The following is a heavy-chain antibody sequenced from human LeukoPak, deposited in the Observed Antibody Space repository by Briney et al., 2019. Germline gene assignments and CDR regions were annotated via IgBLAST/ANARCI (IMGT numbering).Heavy chain of an antibody. Sequence: SETLSLTCTVSGDSIRSYYWNWIRQPPGKGLEWIGYIYYSGSTNYNPSLKSRVTMSIDTSKNQFSLKLSSVTAADTAVYYCARGQGRFDYDSSGYYIADLDYWGQGTLVTVSS. CDR2: IYYSGST. CDR1: GDSIRSYY. V-gene: IGHV4-59*01. CDR3: ARGQGRFDYDSSGYYIADLDY. D-gene: IGHD3-22*01. J-gene: IGHJ4*02.